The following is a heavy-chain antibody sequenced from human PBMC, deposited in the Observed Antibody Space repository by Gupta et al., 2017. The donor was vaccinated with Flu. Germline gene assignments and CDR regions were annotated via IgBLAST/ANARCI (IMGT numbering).Heavy chain of an antibody. J-gene: IGHJ6*02. D-gene: IGHD3-10*01. CDR2: IYYSGST. CDR1: GCSISRGGYY. V-gene: IGHV4-31*03. Sequence: QVQLQESGPGLVKPSQTLSLTCTVSGCSISRGGYYWRRFRPPPRKGLEWIGYIYYSGSTYYNPSLKSRVTISVDTSKNQFSLKLSSVTAADTAVYYCARDYYGSGSYYQYYYYGMDVWGQGTTVTVSS. CDR3: ARDYYGSGSYYQYYYYGMDV.